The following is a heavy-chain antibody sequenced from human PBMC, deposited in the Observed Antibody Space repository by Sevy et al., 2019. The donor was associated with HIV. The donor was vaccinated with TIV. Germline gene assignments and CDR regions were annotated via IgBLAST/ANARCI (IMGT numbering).Heavy chain of an antibody. CDR1: GYTFTGYY. CDR3: ARAELLWFGFDY. D-gene: IGHD3-10*01. J-gene: IGHJ4*02. V-gene: IGHV1-2*02. CDR2: INPNSGST. Sequence: ASVKVSCKASGYTFTGYYMHWVRQAPGQGLEWMGWINPNSGSTNYAQKFQGRVTMTRDTSISTAYMELSRLRSDDTAVYYCARAELLWFGFDYWGQGTLVTVSS.